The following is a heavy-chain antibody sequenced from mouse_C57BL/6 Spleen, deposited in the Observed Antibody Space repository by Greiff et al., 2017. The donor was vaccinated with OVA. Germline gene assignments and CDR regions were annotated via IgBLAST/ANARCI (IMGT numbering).Heavy chain of an antibody. D-gene: IGHD2-4*01. CDR2: INPGSGGT. J-gene: IGHJ2*01. CDR1: GYAFTNYL. Sequence: QVQLQQSGAELVRPGTSVKVSCKASGYAFTNYLIEWVKQRPGQGLEWIGVINPGSGGTNYNEKFKGKATLTADKSSSTAYMQLSSLTSEDSAVYFCARSRLRRDYFDYWGQGTTLTVSS. CDR3: ARSRLRRDYFDY. V-gene: IGHV1-54*01.